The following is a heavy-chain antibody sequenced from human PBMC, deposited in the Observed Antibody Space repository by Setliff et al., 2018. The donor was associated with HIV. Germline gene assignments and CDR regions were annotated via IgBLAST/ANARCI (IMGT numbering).Heavy chain of an antibody. CDR2: IHFEGLDS. D-gene: IGHD6-6*01. CDR1: RFIFSGHG. V-gene: IGHV3-30*02. CDR3: AKALSMRTIGGYNYMDA. J-gene: IGHJ6*03. Sequence: GGSLRLSCAASRFIFSGHGMHWVRQAPGQGLQWVTFIHFEGLDSSYANSVRGRFTISRDNSQKMLWLQMNNLRPEDTAIYYCAKALSMRTIGGYNYMDAWGKGTSVTVSS.